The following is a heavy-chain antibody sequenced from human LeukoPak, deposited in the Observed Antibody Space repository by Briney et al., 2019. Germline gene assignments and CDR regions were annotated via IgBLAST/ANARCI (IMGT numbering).Heavy chain of an antibody. CDR3: GRGGQYSNGIFDK. V-gene: IGHV4-4*07. D-gene: IGHD4-11*01. Sequence: SETLSLTCTVSGGSISSYYWSWIRQPAGKGLEWIGRAHTSGSTNYNPSLKSRVTMSVDSSRNQFSLRVSSVTAADTAVYYCGRGGQYSNGIFDKWGQGTLATVSS. J-gene: IGHJ4*02. CDR2: AHTSGST. CDR1: GGSISSYY.